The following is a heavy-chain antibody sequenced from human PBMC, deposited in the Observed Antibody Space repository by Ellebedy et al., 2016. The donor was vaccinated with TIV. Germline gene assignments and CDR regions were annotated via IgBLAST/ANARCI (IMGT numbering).Heavy chain of an antibody. D-gene: IGHD3-22*01. CDR2: IDPSNGGT. V-gene: IGHV1-46*01. CDR1: GYRLSRYY. J-gene: IGHJ4*02. Sequence: ASVKVSXXASGYRLSRYYIHWMRQAPGRGLEWMGVIDPSNGGTSYSQKFQGRLLVTTDTSTSTVYTDLSSLRFDDTAMYYCARYHSSGDDYWGQGTLVTVSS. CDR3: ARYHSSGDDY.